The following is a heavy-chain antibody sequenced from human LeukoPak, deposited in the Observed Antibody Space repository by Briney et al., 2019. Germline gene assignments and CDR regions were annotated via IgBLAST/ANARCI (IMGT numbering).Heavy chain of an antibody. CDR1: GFTFSDYG. D-gene: IGHD6-19*01. J-gene: IGHJ4*02. Sequence: PGGSLRLSCAASGFTFSDYGMHWVRQAPGKGLEWVSYISSGGITIYYADSVKGRFTISRDNAKNSLYLQMNSLRAEDTAVYYCATGYSSGWYWGQGTLVTVSS. V-gene: IGHV3-11*01. CDR3: ATGYSSGWY. CDR2: ISSGGITI.